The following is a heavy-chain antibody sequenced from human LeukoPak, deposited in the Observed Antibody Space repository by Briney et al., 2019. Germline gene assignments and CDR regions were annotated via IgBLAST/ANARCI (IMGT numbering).Heavy chain of an antibody. V-gene: IGHV3-7*01. CDR3: ARGGSGYYNYRWYFDY. CDR2: IKQDGSEK. CDR1: GFTFSSYW. J-gene: IGHJ4*02. Sequence: GGPLRLSCAASGFTFSSYWMSWVRQAPGKGLEWVANIKQDGSEKYYVDSVKGRFTISRDNAKNSLYLQMNSLRAEDTAVYYCARGGSGYYNYRWYFDYWGQGTLVTVSS. D-gene: IGHD3-22*01.